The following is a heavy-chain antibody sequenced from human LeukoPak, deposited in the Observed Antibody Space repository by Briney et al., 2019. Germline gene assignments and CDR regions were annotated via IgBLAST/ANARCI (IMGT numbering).Heavy chain of an antibody. Sequence: PSETLSLTCAVSAASISNYYWSWIRRAPGKGLEWIGYISTSGSTNYNPSLKSLVSISLDTSKNRFSLNLNFVTAADTAVYYCASPRSGYRYTFDYWGQGALVTVSS. CDR2: ISTSGST. CDR1: AASISNYY. V-gene: IGHV4-4*09. CDR3: ASPRSGYRYTFDY. D-gene: IGHD3-22*01. J-gene: IGHJ4*02.